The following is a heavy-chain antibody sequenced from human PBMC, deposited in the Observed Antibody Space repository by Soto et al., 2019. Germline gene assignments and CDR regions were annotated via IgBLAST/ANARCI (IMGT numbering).Heavy chain of an antibody. J-gene: IGHJ3*01. V-gene: IGHV4-59*01. CDR2: IYYSGST. D-gene: IGHD3-9*01. Sequence: SETLSLTCTVSGDSISSSYWSWIRQSPGKGLEWIGYIYYSGSTNYNASLKSRVTISVDTTKNQFSLKLSFVTAADTAVYYCARLYPHYDILTGSQIYGFDFWGQGTMVT. CDR3: ARLYPHYDILTGSQIYGFDF. CDR1: GDSISSSY.